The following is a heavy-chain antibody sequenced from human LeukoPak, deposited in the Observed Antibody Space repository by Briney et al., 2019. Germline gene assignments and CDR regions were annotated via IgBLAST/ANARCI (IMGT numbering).Heavy chain of an antibody. D-gene: IGHD3-22*01. CDR3: AKGSSGYFADL. CDR2: ISNDGGGT. Sequence: GGSLRLFCTASGFIFNNFGLMWVRQAPGKGLEWVSAISNDGGGTTYADFVKGRFTISRDNSKNTLFLQMNSLRAEDTALYYCAKGSSGYFADLWGQGTLVTVSS. CDR1: GFIFNNFG. V-gene: IGHV3-23*01. J-gene: IGHJ5*02.